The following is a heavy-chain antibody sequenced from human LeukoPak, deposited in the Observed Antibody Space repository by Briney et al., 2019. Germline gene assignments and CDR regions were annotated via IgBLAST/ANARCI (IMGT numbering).Heavy chain of an antibody. V-gene: IGHV3-30-3*01. J-gene: IGHJ6*02. CDR1: GFTFSSYA. Sequence: PGGSLRLSCAASGFTFSSYAMHWVRQAPGKGLEWVAVISYDGSNKYYADSVKGRFTISRDNSKNTLYLQMNSLRAEDTAVYYCARDPEAHSYGMDVWGQGTTVTVSS. CDR2: ISYDGSNK. CDR3: ARDPEAHSYGMDV.